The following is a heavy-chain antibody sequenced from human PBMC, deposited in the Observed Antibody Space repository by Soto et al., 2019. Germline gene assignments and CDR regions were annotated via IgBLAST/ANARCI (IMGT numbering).Heavy chain of an antibody. V-gene: IGHV6-1*01. CDR2: TYYRYKWYN. D-gene: IGHD6-6*01. CDR1: GDSVSSNSAA. Sequence: KQSQTLSLTCAISGDSVSSNSAAWNWIRQSPSRGLEWLGRTYYRYKWYNDYAVSVKSRITINPDTSKNQFSQQLNSVTPEDTAVYYCARYIAARDAFDIWGQGTMVTVSS. CDR3: ARYIAARDAFDI. J-gene: IGHJ3*02.